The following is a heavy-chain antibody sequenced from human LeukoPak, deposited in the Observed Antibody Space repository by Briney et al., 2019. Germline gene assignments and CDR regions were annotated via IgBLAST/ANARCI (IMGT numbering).Heavy chain of an antibody. CDR2: ISSSGSTI. Sequence: PGGSLRLSCAASGFTFSSYWMSWVRQAPGKGLEWVSYISSSGSTIYYADSVKGRFTISRDNAKNSLYLQMSSLRAEDTAVYYCARDGRFVVGATDYWGQGTLVTVSS. CDR1: GFTFSSYW. V-gene: IGHV3-48*04. D-gene: IGHD1-26*01. CDR3: ARDGRFVVGATDY. J-gene: IGHJ4*02.